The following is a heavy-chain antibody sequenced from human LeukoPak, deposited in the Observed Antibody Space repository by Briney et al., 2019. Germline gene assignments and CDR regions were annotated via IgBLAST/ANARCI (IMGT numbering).Heavy chain of an antibody. V-gene: IGHV1-69*06. Sequence: SVNVSCKASGGTFSSYAISWVRQAPGQGLEWMGGIIPIFGTANYAQKFQGRVTITADKSTSTAYMELSSLRSEDTAVYYCASCGSGSWYYYYMDVWGKGTTVTVSS. CDR1: GGTFSSYA. CDR2: IIPIFGTA. J-gene: IGHJ6*03. CDR3: ASCGSGSWYYYYMDV. D-gene: IGHD3-10*01.